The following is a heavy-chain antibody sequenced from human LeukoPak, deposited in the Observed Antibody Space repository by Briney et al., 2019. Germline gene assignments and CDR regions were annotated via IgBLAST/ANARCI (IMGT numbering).Heavy chain of an antibody. CDR1: GFTFSSYA. CDR2: ISYDGSNK. CDR3: ARGLPDYYDSSGYSY. V-gene: IGHV3-30*01. D-gene: IGHD3-22*01. J-gene: IGHJ4*02. Sequence: PGGSLRLSCAASGFTFSSYAMHWVRQAPGKGLEWVAVISYDGSNKYYADSVKGRFTISRDNSKNTLYLQMISLRAEDTAVYYCARGLPDYYDSSGYSYWGQGTLVTVSS.